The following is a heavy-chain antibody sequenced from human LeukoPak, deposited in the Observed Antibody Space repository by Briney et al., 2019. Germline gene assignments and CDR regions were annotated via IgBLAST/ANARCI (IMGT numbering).Heavy chain of an antibody. V-gene: IGHV3-15*01. J-gene: IGHJ4*02. CDR2: IKSKTDDETT. D-gene: IGHD3-10*01. CDR1: GFTFSNAW. CDR3: TTQLSGSYIDY. Sequence: GGSLRLSCAASGFTFSNAWMSWVRQAPGKGLEWVGRIKSKTDDETTDYAAPVKGRFTISRDDSKNTLYLQMNSLKTEDTAVYYCTTQLSGSYIDYWGQGTLVTVSS.